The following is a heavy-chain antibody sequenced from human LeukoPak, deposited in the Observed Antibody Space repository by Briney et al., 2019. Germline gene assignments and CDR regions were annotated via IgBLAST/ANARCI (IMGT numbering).Heavy chain of an antibody. CDR1: GFTLSSYW. D-gene: IGHD3-10*01. V-gene: IGHV3-74*01. CDR2: INSDGSNT. J-gene: IGHJ4*02. CDR3: ATKTYSGSGSVPDY. Sequence: PGGSLRLSCAGSGFTLSSYWMFWVRQAPGKGLEWVSRINSDGSNTIYADSVKGRFTISRDNAKNTLYLQMNTLRAEDTAVYYCATKTYSGSGSVPDYWGQGTLVTVSS.